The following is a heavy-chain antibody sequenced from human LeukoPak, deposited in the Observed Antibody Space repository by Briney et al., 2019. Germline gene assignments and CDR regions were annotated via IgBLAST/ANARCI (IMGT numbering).Heavy chain of an antibody. Sequence: PSETLSLTCAVYGGSFSGYYWSWIRQPPGKGLEWIGEINHSGSTNYNPSLKSRVTISVDTSKNQFSLKLSSVTAADTAVYYCAREVPKLYYDFWSGNDAFDIWGQGTMVTVSS. D-gene: IGHD3-3*01. CDR2: INHSGST. J-gene: IGHJ3*02. CDR3: AREVPKLYYDFWSGNDAFDI. V-gene: IGHV4-34*01. CDR1: GGSFSGYY.